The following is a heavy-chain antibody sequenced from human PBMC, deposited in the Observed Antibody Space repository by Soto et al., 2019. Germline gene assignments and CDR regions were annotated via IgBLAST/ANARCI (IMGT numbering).Heavy chain of an antibody. CDR2: INPASGHT. Sequence: QVQLVQSGAEVKKPGASVKVSCKASGYTFTTYALHWVRQAPGQRPEWMGWINPASGHTKYSKKFQDRVTITRVTSASPGYMELSSLRSEDTAVYYCGLSVVGATGEILYNAMDVWGQGTTVTVSS. CDR3: GLSVVGATGEILYNAMDV. D-gene: IGHD1-26*01. CDR1: GYTFTTYA. J-gene: IGHJ6*02. V-gene: IGHV1-3*01.